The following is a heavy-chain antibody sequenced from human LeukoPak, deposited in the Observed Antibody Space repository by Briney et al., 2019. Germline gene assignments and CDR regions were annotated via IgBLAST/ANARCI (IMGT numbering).Heavy chain of an antibody. D-gene: IGHD2-2*01. CDR1: GFTFNNNA. J-gene: IGHJ3*01. V-gene: IGHV3-23*01. CDR3: ARCTASCYANAFDV. Sequence: GGSLRLSCAASGFTFNNNAMSWVRQAPGKGLEWVSAINGGGDATEYADSVKGGFTISRDNSKNTLYLQMNSLRPEDTAVYYCARCTASCYANAFDVWGQGTLLTVSS. CDR2: INGGGDAT.